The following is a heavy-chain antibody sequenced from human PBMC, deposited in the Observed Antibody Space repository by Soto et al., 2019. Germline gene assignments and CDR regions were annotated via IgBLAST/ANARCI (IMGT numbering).Heavy chain of an antibody. CDR3: ARVALWDDTTWFDP. D-gene: IGHD5-18*01. V-gene: IGHV4-30-4*01. CDR2: IYYSGST. CDR1: GGSISSGDYY. Sequence: TLSLTCTVSGGSISSGDYYWSWIRQPPGKGLEWIGYIYYSGSTYYNPSLKSRVTISVDTSKNQFSLKLSSVTAADTAVYYCARVALWDDTTWFDPWGQGTLVTVSS. J-gene: IGHJ5*02.